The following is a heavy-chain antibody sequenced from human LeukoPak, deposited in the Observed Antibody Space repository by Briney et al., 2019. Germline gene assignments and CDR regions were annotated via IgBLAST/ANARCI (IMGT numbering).Heavy chain of an antibody. J-gene: IGHJ4*02. CDR1: GFTFSSYS. CDR2: IGSSSSYI. D-gene: IGHD3-10*01. Sequence: PGGSLRLSCAASGFTFSSYSMNWVRQAPGKGLEWVSSIGSSSSYIYYADSVKGRFTISRDNAKNSLYLQMNSLRAEDTAVYYCAREVAQLGFDYWGQGTLVTVSS. CDR3: AREVAQLGFDY. V-gene: IGHV3-21*01.